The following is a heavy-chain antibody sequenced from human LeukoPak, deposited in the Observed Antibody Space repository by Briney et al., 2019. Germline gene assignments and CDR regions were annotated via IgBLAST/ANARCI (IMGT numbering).Heavy chain of an antibody. Sequence: GASVKVSCKASGYNFNSYGIGWVRQAPRQRLEWIGWITAGNGNTNYAQKVQGRVTMTTDTSTSTAYMELRSLKADDTAVYFCARDLARGYSYGYNAFDIWGQGTMVTVSS. D-gene: IGHD5-18*01. V-gene: IGHV1-18*01. J-gene: IGHJ3*02. CDR3: ARDLARGYSYGYNAFDI. CDR1: GYNFNSYG. CDR2: ITAGNGNT.